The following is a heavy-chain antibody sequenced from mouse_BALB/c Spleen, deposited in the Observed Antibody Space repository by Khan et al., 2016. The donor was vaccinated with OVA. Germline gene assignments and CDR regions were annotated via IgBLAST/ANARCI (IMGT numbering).Heavy chain of an antibody. J-gene: IGHJ1*01. Sequence: EVELVESGGGLVKPGGSLKLSCAASGFTFSSYTLSWVRQTPEMRLEWVATISSGATYTYYPDSVKGRFTISRDNAKNTLYLQMSSLKSEDTAMYYCSRYGNYAHWYFDVWGAGTTVTVSS. CDR2: ISSGATYT. D-gene: IGHD2-1*01. CDR3: SRYGNYAHWYFDV. CDR1: GFTFSSYT. V-gene: IGHV5-6-4*01.